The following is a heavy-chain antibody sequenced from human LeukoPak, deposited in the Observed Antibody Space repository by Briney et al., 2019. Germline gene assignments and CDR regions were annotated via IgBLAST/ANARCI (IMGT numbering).Heavy chain of an antibody. V-gene: IGHV3-23*01. D-gene: IGHD3-10*01. J-gene: IGHJ4*02. Sequence: GGSLRLSCAASGFAFSSYAMSWVRQVPGKGLEWVSSIISSGGVTYYADSVKGRFTISRDNAKNSLYLQMNSLRAEDTAVYYCAREGSSGSDYWGQGTLVTVSS. CDR3: AREGSSGSDY. CDR1: GFAFSSYA. CDR2: IISSGGVT.